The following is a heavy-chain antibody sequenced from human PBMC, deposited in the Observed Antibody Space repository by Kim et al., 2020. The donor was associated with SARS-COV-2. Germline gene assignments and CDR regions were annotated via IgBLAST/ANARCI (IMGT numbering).Heavy chain of an antibody. D-gene: IGHD3-10*01. V-gene: IGHV4-34*01. J-gene: IGHJ4*02. CDR3: AREGERADY. CDR2: GST. Sequence: GSTNYNPSLKSRVTISVDTSKNQFSLKLSSVTAADTAVYYCAREGERADYWGQGTLVTVSS.